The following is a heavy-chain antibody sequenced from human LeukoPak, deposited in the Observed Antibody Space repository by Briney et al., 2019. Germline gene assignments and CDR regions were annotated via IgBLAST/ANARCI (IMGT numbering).Heavy chain of an antibody. Sequence: PSETLSLTCAVYGGSFSGYYWSWIRQPPGKGLEWIGEINHSGGTNYNPSLKSRVTISVDTSKNQFSLKLSSVTAADTAVYYCARALTIASGWFDPWGQGTLVTVSS. CDR3: ARALTIASGWFDP. CDR1: GGSFSGYY. D-gene: IGHD2-21*01. J-gene: IGHJ5*02. V-gene: IGHV4-34*01. CDR2: INHSGGT.